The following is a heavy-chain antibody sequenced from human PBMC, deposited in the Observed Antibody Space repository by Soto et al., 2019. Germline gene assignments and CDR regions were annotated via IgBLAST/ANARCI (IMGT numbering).Heavy chain of an antibody. CDR3: ARGAHYDFWSGYSYYFDY. Sequence: ASVKVSCKASGYTFTSYDINWVRQATGQGLEWMGWMNPNSGNTGYAQKFQGRVTMTRNTSISTAYMELSSLRSEDTAVYYCARGAHYDFWSGYSYYFDYWGQGTLVTVSS. V-gene: IGHV1-8*01. J-gene: IGHJ4*02. D-gene: IGHD3-3*01. CDR2: MNPNSGNT. CDR1: GYTFTSYD.